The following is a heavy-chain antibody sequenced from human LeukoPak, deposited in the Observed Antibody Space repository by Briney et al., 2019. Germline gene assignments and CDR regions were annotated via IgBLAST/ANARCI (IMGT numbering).Heavy chain of an antibody. D-gene: IGHD2-21*02. V-gene: IGHV3-30*02. CDR1: GFTFSSYG. CDR3: ARGPYCGGDCYTPTNWFDP. Sequence: GGSLRLSCAASGFTFSSYGMHWVRQAPGKGLEWVAFIRYDGSNKYYADSVKGRFTISRDNSKNTLYLQMNSLRAEDTAVYYCARGPYCGGDCYTPTNWFDPWGQGTLVTVSS. CDR2: IRYDGSNK. J-gene: IGHJ5*02.